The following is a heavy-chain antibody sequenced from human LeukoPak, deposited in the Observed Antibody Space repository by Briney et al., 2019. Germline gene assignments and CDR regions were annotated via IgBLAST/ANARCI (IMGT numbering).Heavy chain of an antibody. CDR3: AKELDLLRYLDWLSARVPSGDFDY. Sequence: GGSLRLSCAASGFTFSSYAMSWVRQAPGKGLEWVSAISGSGGSTYYADSVKGRFTISRDNSKNTLYLQMNSLRAEDTAVYYCAKELDLLRYLDWLSARVPSGDFDYWGQGTLVTVSS. D-gene: IGHD3-9*01. J-gene: IGHJ4*02. CDR1: GFTFSSYA. CDR2: ISGSGGST. V-gene: IGHV3-23*01.